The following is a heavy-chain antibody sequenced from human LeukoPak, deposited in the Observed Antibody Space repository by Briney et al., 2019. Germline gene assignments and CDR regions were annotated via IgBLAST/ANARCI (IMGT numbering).Heavy chain of an antibody. V-gene: IGHV3-48*01. CDR3: ASLSGSSGYYTLDY. CDR2: ISSSSSTI. J-gene: IGHJ4*02. Sequence: GGSLRLSCAASGFTFSSYSMNWVRQAPGKGLEWVSYISSSSSTIYYADSVKGRFTISRDNAKNSLYLQMNSLRAEDTAVYYCASLSGSSGYYTLDYWGQGTLVTVSS. CDR1: GFTFSSYS. D-gene: IGHD3-22*01.